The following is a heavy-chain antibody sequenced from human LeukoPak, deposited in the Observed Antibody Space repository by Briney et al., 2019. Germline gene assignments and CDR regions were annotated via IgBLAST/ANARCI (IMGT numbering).Heavy chain of an antibody. Sequence: SETLSLTCTVSGGSISSSSYYWGWIRQPPGKGLEWIGSIYYSRSTYYNPSLKSRVTISVDTSKNQFSLKLSSVTAADTAVYYCARQKYYYGSGPWWFDPWGQGTLVTVSS. J-gene: IGHJ5*02. V-gene: IGHV4-39*01. CDR3: ARQKYYYGSGPWWFDP. CDR1: GGSISSSSYY. D-gene: IGHD3-10*01. CDR2: IYYSRST.